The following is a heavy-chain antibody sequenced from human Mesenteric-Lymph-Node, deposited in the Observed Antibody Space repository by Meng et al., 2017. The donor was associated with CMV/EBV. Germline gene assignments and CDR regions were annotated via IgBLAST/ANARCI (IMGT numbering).Heavy chain of an antibody. Sequence: GGSLRLSCAASGFTFSSYAMHWVRQAPGKGLEWVAVISYDGSNKYHADSVKGRLTISRDNSKNTLHLQMNSLRDEDTAVYYCARCLPAPQYCSRISCSGAYYYYYGLDVWGQGTTVTVSS. CDR2: ISYDGSNK. J-gene: IGHJ6*02. CDR1: GFTFSSYA. V-gene: IGHV3-30*04. D-gene: IGHD2-2*01. CDR3: ARCLPAPQYCSRISCSGAYYYYYGLDV.